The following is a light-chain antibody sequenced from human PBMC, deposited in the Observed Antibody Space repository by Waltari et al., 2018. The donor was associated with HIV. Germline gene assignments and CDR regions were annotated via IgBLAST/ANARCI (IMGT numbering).Light chain of an antibody. CDR3: QQTYNTPYT. CDR1: QSISDS. V-gene: IGKV1-39*01. J-gene: IGKJ2*01. CDR2: AAS. Sequence: DIQMTQSPSSLSASAGDRVTITCRASQSISDSLNWYQQKTGKAPELLIYAASNLQRGVPSRFSGSGAGTDFTLTISSPQPEDFATYYCQQTYNTPYTFGQGTNLEIK.